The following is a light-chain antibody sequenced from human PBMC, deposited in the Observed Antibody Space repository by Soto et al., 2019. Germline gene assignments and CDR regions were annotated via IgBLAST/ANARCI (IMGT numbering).Light chain of an antibody. CDR1: QSVRSN. J-gene: IGKJ4*01. CDR3: QQRSNWLT. V-gene: IGKV3-11*01. Sequence: EKVMTQSPATLSVSPGERATLSCRASQSVRSNLAWYQQKPGQPPRLLIYDAFNRATGVPARFSGSGSGTDFTLTISSLEPEDFAVYYCQQRSNWLTFGGGTKVDIK. CDR2: DAF.